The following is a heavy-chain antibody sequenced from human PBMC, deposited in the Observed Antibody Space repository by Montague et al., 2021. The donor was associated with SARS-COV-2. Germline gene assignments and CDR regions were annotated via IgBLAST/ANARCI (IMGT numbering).Heavy chain of an antibody. D-gene: IGHD3-22*01. Sequence: SETLSLTCTVSGGSISSYYWSWIRQPPGKGLEWIGYIYYSWSTNXXPSLKIRVTISVDTSKNQFSLKLSSVTAADTAVYYCARGIPRPMRWLLVVDDAFDIWGQGTMVTVSS. CDR3: ARGIPRPMRWLLVVDDAFDI. J-gene: IGHJ3*02. CDR1: GGSISSYY. V-gene: IGHV4-59*01. CDR2: IYYSWST.